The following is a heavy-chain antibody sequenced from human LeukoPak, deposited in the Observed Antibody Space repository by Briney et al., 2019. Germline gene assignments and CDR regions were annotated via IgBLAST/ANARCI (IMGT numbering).Heavy chain of an antibody. D-gene: IGHD3-22*01. CDR2: IYTSGGT. CDR1: GGSISSYY. J-gene: IGHJ3*02. CDR3: AREGGDYYDSSGYHHGGLFDI. V-gene: IGHV4-4*07. Sequence: SETLSLTCTVSGGSISSYYWSWIRQPAGKGLEWIGRIYTSGGTNYNPSLKSRVTMSVDTSKNQFSLKLSSVTAADTAVYYCAREGGDYYDSSGYHHGGLFDIWGQGTMVTVSS.